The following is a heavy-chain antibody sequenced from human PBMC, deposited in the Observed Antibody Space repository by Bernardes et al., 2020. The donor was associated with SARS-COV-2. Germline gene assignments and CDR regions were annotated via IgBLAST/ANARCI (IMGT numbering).Heavy chain of an antibody. CDR2: IKPDGSDK. D-gene: IGHD2-2*02. J-gene: IGHJ4*02. Sequence: GGSLRLSCTVSGRSFSRLWLTWVRMAPGKGLEWVANIKPDGSDKYYVDSVKGRFTISRDNAKISLYLQMNSLRPEDTAVYYCASRFCSADACYRSSYNCFDCWCQGTLVTVSS. CDR3: ASRFCSADACYRSSYNCFDC. V-gene: IGHV3-7*03. CDR1: GRSFSRLW.